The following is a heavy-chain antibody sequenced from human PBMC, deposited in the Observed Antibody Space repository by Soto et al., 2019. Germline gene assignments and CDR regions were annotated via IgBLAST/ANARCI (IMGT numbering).Heavy chain of an antibody. J-gene: IGHJ4*02. CDR2: IIPIFGTA. CDR1: GGTFSSYA. CDR3: AREADYDSSGYYYFY. V-gene: IGHV1-69*13. D-gene: IGHD3-22*01. Sequence: SLKLSCKSSGGTFSSYAISWVRQAPEQGLEWMGGIIPIFGTANYAQKFQGRVTITADESTRTAYMELSSLRSEDTAVYYCAREADYDSSGYYYFYWGQGTLVTVSS.